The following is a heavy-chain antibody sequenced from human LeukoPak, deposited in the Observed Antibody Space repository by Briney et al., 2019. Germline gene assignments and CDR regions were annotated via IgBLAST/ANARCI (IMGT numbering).Heavy chain of an antibody. CDR2: ISDSGDRT. D-gene: IGHD3-22*01. V-gene: IGHV3-23*01. Sequence: PGGSLRLSCAASGLPLSNYAMTWVRQAPGKGLERVSGISDSGDRTYYADSVKGRFTISRDNSKNMLYLQMNSLRVEDTALYYCAKGLGPSGYHDYWGQGTLVTVSS. CDR3: AKGLGPSGYHDY. J-gene: IGHJ4*02. CDR1: GLPLSNYA.